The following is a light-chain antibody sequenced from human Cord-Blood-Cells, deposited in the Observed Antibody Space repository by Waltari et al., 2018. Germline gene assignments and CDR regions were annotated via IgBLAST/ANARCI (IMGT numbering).Light chain of an antibody. V-gene: IGKV3-11*01. J-gene: IGKJ3*01. CDR2: DAS. Sequence: EIVLTQSPATLSLSPGERATLSCRASQSVSSYLAWYQQKPGQAPRLLIYDASNSATGIPARFSGSGSGTDFTLTISSLEPEDFAVYYCQQRSNWRGVTFGPGTKVDIK. CDR3: QQRSNWRGVT. CDR1: QSVSSY.